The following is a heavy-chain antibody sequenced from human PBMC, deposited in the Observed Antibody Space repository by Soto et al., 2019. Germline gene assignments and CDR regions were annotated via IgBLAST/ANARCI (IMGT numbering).Heavy chain of an antibody. Sequence: GGSLRLSCTASGFLFSSYTMNWVRQAPGKGLEWVSSIDDSSTYIYYADSLKGRFTISRDNAQNSLYLQLNSLRVEDTAVYYCARDWGSSERIDSWGQGTLVTVSS. CDR2: IDDSSTYI. CDR1: GFLFSSYT. J-gene: IGHJ4*02. D-gene: IGHD6-6*01. V-gene: IGHV3-21*01. CDR3: ARDWGSSERIDS.